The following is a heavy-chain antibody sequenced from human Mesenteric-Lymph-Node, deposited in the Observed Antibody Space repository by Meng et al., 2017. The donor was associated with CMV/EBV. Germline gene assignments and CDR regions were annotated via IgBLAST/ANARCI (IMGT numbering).Heavy chain of an antibody. Sequence: KASGYTFTSSGISWVRQAPGQGLEWLGRINPDSGGTNYPHNFQGRVTVTRDTSISTVYMQLNRLTSDDTAVYYCAREAYGYDLYFDFWGRGTLVTVSS. D-gene: IGHD5-12*01. V-gene: IGHV1-2*06. CDR2: INPDSGGT. CDR3: AREAYGYDLYFDF. J-gene: IGHJ2*01. CDR1: GYTFTSSG.